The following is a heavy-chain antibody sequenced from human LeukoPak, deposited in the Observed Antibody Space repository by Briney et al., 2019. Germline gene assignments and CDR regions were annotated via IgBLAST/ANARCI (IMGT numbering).Heavy chain of an antibody. Sequence: PGGSLRLSCAASGFTFSDYHMSWIRQAPGKGLEWVSYISASSTDIHYPDSVKGRFTISRDNAKNSLYMQMNSLRAEDTAVYYCARDRCSGGGCYYYYMDVWGKGTTVTIS. J-gene: IGHJ6*03. D-gene: IGHD2-15*01. CDR1: GFTFSDYH. CDR3: ARDRCSGGGCYYYYMDV. V-gene: IGHV3-11*01. CDR2: ISASSTDI.